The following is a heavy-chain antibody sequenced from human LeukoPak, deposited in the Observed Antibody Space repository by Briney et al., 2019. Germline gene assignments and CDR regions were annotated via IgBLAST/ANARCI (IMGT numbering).Heavy chain of an antibody. CDR3: ARVRGSGSYYNVWYFDY. V-gene: IGHV3-21*01. Sequence: SGGSLRLSCAASGFTFSSYSMSWVRQAPGKGLEWVSSISSSSSYIYYADSVKGRFTISRDNAKNSLYLQMNSLRAEDTAVYYCARVRGSGSYYNVWYFDYWGQGTLVTVSS. D-gene: IGHD3-10*01. CDR1: GFTFSSYS. J-gene: IGHJ4*02. CDR2: ISSSSSYI.